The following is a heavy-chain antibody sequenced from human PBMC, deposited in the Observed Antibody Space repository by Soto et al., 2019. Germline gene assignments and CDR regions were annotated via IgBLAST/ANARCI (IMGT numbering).Heavy chain of an antibody. CDR3: VQQKIDYTRGYLPPFFDS. V-gene: IGHV3-9*01. Sequence: SXRLACAASGFTVVDYAMRLFGQTPEEGREWVGNIDWNSGRISYIDSVSGRFTISRDEAKNSRSLQMDSLTTEDTALYYCVQQKIDYTRGYLPPFFDSWGPGTLVTVS. CDR1: GFTVVDYA. D-gene: IGHD3-22*01. CDR2: IDWNSGRI. J-gene: IGHJ4*02.